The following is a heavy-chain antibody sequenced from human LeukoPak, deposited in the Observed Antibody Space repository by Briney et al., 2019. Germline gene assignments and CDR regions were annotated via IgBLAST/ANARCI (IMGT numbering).Heavy chain of an antibody. CDR1: GYSFTSYW. Sequence: GESLKISCKGPGYSFTSYWIGWVRQMPGKGLGWMGIIYPGDSDTRYSPSFQGQVTISADKSISTAYLQWSSLKASDTAMYYCARLPDYYDSSGYYSYYYGMDVWGQGTTVTVSS. V-gene: IGHV5-51*01. CDR3: ARLPDYYDSSGYYSYYYGMDV. CDR2: IYPGDSDT. D-gene: IGHD3-22*01. J-gene: IGHJ6*02.